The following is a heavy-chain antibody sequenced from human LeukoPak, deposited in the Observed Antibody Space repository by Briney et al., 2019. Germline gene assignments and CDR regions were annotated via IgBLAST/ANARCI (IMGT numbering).Heavy chain of an antibody. J-gene: IGHJ5*02. V-gene: IGHV3-30-3*01. CDR3: ARSKKTTVTPYINWFDP. D-gene: IGHD4-17*01. Sequence: GRSLRLSCAASGFTFSSYAMHWVRQAPGKGLEWVAVISYDGSNKYYADSVKGRFTISRDNSKNTLYLQMNSLRAEDTAVYYCARSKKTTVTPYINWFDPWGQGTLVTVSS. CDR2: ISYDGSNK. CDR1: GFTFSSYA.